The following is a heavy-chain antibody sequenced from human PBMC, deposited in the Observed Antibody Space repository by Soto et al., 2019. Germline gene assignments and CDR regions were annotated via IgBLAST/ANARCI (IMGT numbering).Heavy chain of an antibody. CDR2: ISSSSSYI. Sequence: GGSLRLSCAASGFTFSSYSMNWVRQAPGKGLEWVSSISSSSSYIYYADSVKGRFTISRDNAKNSLYLQMNSLRAEDTAVYYCARDTLSSPSGKTSATEHTNYYYGMDVWGQGTTVTVSS. V-gene: IGHV3-21*01. D-gene: IGHD6-13*01. CDR1: GFTFSSYS. CDR3: ARDTLSSPSGKTSATEHTNYYYGMDV. J-gene: IGHJ6*02.